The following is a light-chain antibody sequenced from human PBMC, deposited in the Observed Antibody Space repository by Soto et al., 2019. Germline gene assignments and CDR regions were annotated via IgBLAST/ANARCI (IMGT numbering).Light chain of an antibody. CDR2: MND. CDR1: TSNILRNY. V-gene: IGLV1-47*01. Sequence: QSVLTQPPSASGNPGQRLTVSCSGSTSNILRNYVYWYRQLPGTAPRLLISMNDQRPSGVPDRFSGSKSGTSASLAISGLRSEDEADYYCASWDDSLSGYVFXTGTKV. J-gene: IGLJ1*01. CDR3: ASWDDSLSGYV.